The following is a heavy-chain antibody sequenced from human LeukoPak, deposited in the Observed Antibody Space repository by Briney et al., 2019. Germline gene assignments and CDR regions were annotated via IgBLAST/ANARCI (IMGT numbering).Heavy chain of an antibody. J-gene: IGHJ4*02. D-gene: IGHD1-26*01. CDR3: ASIGSSGSYSY. CDR1: GDSIIGYY. CDR2: IYYSGST. Sequence: SETLSLTCSVSGDSIIGYYWGWIRQPPGKGLEWIGSIYYSGSTYYNPSLKSRVTISVDTSKNQFSLKLSSVTAADTAVYYCASIGSSGSYSYWGQGTLVTVSS. V-gene: IGHV4-39*07.